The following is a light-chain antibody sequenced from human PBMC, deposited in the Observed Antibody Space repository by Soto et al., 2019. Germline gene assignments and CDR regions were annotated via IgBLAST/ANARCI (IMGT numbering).Light chain of an antibody. CDR2: EVS. V-gene: IGLV2-8*01. CDR3: SSYAGSNNKVV. Sequence: QSLLTQPPSASGSPGQSVTISCTGTSSDVGNYNYVSWYQQHPGKAPKLMIYEVSKRPSGVPDRFSGSKSGNTASLTVSGLQAEDEADYYCSSYAGSNNKVVFGGGTKVTVL. CDR1: SSDVGNYNY. J-gene: IGLJ2*01.